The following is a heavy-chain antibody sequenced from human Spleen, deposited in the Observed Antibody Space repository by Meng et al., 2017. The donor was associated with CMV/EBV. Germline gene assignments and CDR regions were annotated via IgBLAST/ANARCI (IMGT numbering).Heavy chain of an antibody. CDR2: IIPILHKP. V-gene: IGHV1-69*10. CDR1: GGTFGNYA. Sequence: SVKVSCKASGGTFGNYAISWVRQVPGQGLEWMGGIIPILHKPNYAQKFQGRVTMTADRSTTTVYMELSSLTSGDTAVYYCARGGADFWSVLRGAFDVWGQGTMVTVSS. J-gene: IGHJ3*01. D-gene: IGHD3-3*01. CDR3: ARGGADFWSVLRGAFDV.